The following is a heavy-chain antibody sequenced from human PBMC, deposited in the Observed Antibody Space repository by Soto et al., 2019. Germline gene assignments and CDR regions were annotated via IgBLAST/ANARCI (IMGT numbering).Heavy chain of an antibody. J-gene: IGHJ4*02. V-gene: IGHV4-34*01. D-gene: IGHD3-10*01. CDR2: XNQSEXT. CDR1: VGSFSGYY. Sequence: PXXTLSLTCAVYVGSFSGYYWSWIRQPPGKGLEWIGEXNQSEXTHYTQYLKSXXTISVETXXNQFYLKLSSVTAADTVVYYCARNPPGGPYFDYWGQGTLVPVTS. CDR3: ARNPPGGPYFDY.